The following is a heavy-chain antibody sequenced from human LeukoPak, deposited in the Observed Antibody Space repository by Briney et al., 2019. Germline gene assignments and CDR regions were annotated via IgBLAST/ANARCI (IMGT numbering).Heavy chain of an antibody. J-gene: IGHJ5*02. CDR1: GFSFSSYS. CDR2: ITSSSSTI. CDR3: ARELNGAFDP. Sequence: GGSLRLSCAASGFSFSSYSMDWVRQAPGKGLEWVSYITSSSSTIYYADSVKGRFTISRDNAKNSLYLQMNSLRADDTAVYYCARELNGAFDPWGQGTLVTVSS. D-gene: IGHD1-1*01. V-gene: IGHV3-48*01.